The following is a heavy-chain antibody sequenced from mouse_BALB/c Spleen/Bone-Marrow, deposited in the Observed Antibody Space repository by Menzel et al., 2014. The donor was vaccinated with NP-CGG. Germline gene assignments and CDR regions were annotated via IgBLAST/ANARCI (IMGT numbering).Heavy chain of an antibody. Sequence: EVQVVESGAELVKPGASVRLSCTASGFNIKDTYMHWVKQRPDQGLEWIGRIDPANGNAKHDSKFQGKAAITADTSSNTTYLQLSSLTSEDTAGYYCAIYFYFDYWGQGTTLTVSS. D-gene: IGHD2-3*01. V-gene: IGHV14-3*02. CDR3: AIYFYFDY. CDR2: IDPANGNA. J-gene: IGHJ2*01. CDR1: GFNIKDTY.